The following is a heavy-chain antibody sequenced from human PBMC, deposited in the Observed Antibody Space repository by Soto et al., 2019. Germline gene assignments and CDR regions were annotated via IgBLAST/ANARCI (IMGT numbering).Heavy chain of an antibody. V-gene: IGHV3-23*01. D-gene: IGHD2-15*01. CDR1: GFTFSSYA. CDR2: ISGSGGST. J-gene: IGHJ6*03. Sequence: EVQLLESGGGLVQPGGSLRLSCAASGFTFSSYAMSWVRQAPGKGLEWVSAISGSGGSTYYADSVKGRFTISRDNSKNTLYLQMNSLRAEDTAVYYCALPRWVVVAADYYMDVWGKGTTVTVSS. CDR3: ALPRWVVVAADYYMDV.